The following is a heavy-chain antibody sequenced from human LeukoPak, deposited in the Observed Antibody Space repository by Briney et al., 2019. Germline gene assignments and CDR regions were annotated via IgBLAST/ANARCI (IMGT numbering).Heavy chain of an antibody. D-gene: IGHD2-8*02. Sequence: GTLSLTCTVSGVSFNAYYWSWIRSSPGKGLEWIGQVYDSGDIKYNPSLRSRVTISVDTSENQLSMRLSSVTAADTAMYYCARIRCGHTGDICYNHWAQGTLVTVSS. J-gene: IGHJ5*02. CDR3: ARIRCGHTGDICYNH. CDR1: GVSFNAYY. V-gene: IGHV4-34*01. CDR2: VYDSGDI.